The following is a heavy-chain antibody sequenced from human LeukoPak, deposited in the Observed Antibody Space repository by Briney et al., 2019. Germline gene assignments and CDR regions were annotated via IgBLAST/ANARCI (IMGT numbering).Heavy chain of an antibody. CDR2: IGPTGSDR. J-gene: IGHJ4*02. CDR3: ATETNGRHYDY. V-gene: IGHV3-21*06. Sequence: GGSLRLSCTASGLTFSTSGFNWVRQAPGKGLEWVASIGPTGSDRYHADSLKGRFTISRDNANNFLYLQMNSLRAEDTAVYYCATETNGRHYDYWGQGTLLTVSS. D-gene: IGHD1-14*01. CDR1: GLTFSTSG.